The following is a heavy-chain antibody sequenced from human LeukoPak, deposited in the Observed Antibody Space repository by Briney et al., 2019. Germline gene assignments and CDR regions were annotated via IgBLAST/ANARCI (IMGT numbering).Heavy chain of an antibody. J-gene: IGHJ4*02. CDR2: ISYDGSNK. CDR3: AKETEYSNSPLDY. V-gene: IGHV3-30*04. D-gene: IGHD5-18*01. Sequence: GRSLRLSCAASGFTFSSYAMHWVRQAPGKGLEWVAIISYDGSNKYYADSVKGRFTISRDDSKNTLYLQMHSLRAEDTAVYYCAKETEYSNSPLDYWGQGTLVTVSS. CDR1: GFTFSSYA.